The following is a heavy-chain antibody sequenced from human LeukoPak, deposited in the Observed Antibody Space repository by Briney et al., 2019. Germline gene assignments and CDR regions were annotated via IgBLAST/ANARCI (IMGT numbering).Heavy chain of an antibody. J-gene: IGHJ4*02. CDR1: GYSFTSYW. V-gene: IGHV5-51*01. CDR3: ARQTYYYGSGSYYHSDC. CDR2: IYPGDSDT. Sequence: GESLKISCKGSGYSFTSYWIAWVRQMPGKGLEWMGAIYPGDSDTRYSPSFQGQVPISADKSISTAYVQWNSLKASDTAMYYCARQTYYYGSGSYYHSDCWGQGTLVTVSS. D-gene: IGHD3-10*01.